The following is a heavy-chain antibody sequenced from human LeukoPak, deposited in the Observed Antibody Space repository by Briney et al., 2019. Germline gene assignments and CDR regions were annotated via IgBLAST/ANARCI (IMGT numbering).Heavy chain of an antibody. V-gene: IGHV3-23*01. CDR3: AKDRIPIAVAEYFDY. Sequence: PGGSLRLSCAASGFTFNTYSMNWVRQAPGKGLEWVSAISGSGGSTYYADSVKGRFTISRDNSKNTLYLQMNSLRAEDTAVYYCAKDRIPIAVAEYFDYWGQGTLVTVSS. CDR2: ISGSGGST. J-gene: IGHJ4*02. CDR1: GFTFNTYS. D-gene: IGHD6-19*01.